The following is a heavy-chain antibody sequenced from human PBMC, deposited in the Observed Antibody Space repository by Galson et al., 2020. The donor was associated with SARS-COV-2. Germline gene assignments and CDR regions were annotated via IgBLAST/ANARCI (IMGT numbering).Heavy chain of an antibody. CDR2: IYTSGDT. V-gene: IGHV4-61*02. J-gene: IGHJ6*03. D-gene: IGHD3-16*01. Sequence: SETLSLTCTVSGGSVSSGNHFWSWIRQPAGKGLEWMGRIYTSGDTDYNPSLKSRVTISVDTSKNQFSLKLSSVTAADTAVYYCARGGLLWGYYYSMDVWGKGTTVTVSS. CDR1: GGSVSSGNHF. CDR3: ARGGLLWGYYYSMDV.